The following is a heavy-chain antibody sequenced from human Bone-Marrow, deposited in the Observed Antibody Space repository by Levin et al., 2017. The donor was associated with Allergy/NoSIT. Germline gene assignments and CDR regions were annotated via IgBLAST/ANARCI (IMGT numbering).Heavy chain of an antibody. CDR3: AKGCSLWVGELSR. J-gene: IGHJ4*02. D-gene: IGHD3-10*01. CDR2: ISYDGSNK. CDR1: GFTFSSYG. V-gene: IGHV3-30*18. Sequence: HTGGSLRLSCAASGFTFSSYGMHWVRQAPGKGLEWVAVISYDGSNKYYADSVKGRFTISRDNSKNTLYLQMNSLRAEDTAVYYCAKGCSLWVGELSRWGQGTLVTVSS.